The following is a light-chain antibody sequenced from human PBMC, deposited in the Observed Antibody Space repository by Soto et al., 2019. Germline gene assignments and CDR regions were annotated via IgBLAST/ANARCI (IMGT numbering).Light chain of an antibody. CDR3: QQYSTPPFT. V-gene: IGKV4-1*01. Sequence: DIVMTQSPDSLAVPLGERATINCKSSQSLLYSPNNKTCLAWYRQKPGQPPQLLIYWASIRESGVPDRFSGSGSGTDFTLTISSLQTEDVAVYFCQQYSTPPFTFGPGTKVGVK. CDR2: WAS. CDR1: QSLLYSPNNKTC. J-gene: IGKJ3*01.